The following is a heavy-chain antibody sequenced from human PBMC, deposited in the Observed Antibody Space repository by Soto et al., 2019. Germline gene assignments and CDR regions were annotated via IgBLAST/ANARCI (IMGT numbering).Heavy chain of an antibody. V-gene: IGHV1-8*01. CDR2: MNPNSGNT. CDR1: GYTFTSYD. Sequence: ASVKVSCKASGYTFTSYDINWVRQATGQGLEWMGWMNPNSGNTGYAQKFQGRVTMTRNTSISTAYMELSSLRSEDTAVYYCVRGRSRNYDFWSGYSVEDYWGQGTLVTVSS. CDR3: VRGRSRNYDFWSGYSVEDY. J-gene: IGHJ4*02. D-gene: IGHD3-3*01.